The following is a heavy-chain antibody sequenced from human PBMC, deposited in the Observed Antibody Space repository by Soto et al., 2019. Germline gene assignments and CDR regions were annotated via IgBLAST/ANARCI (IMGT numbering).Heavy chain of an antibody. CDR3: ARGPIIAAAGTGGWFDP. V-gene: IGHV4-4*02. CDR2: IYHSGST. J-gene: IGHJ5*02. CDR1: GGSISSSNW. Sequence: QVQLQESGPGLVKPSGTLSLTCAVSGGSISSSNWWSWVRQPPGKGLEWIGEIYHSGSTNYHPSLKSRVTISVDKSKNQFSLKLSSVTAADTAVYYCARGPIIAAAGTGGWFDPWGQGTLVTVSS. D-gene: IGHD6-13*01.